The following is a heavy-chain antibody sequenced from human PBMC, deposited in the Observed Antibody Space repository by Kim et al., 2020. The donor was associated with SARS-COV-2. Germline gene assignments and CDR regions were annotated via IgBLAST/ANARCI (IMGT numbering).Heavy chain of an antibody. Sequence: AHVKGRFTISRDDSKNTLYLQMNSRKTEDTAVYYCTTVVVGVRGVTYYFDYWGQGTLVTVSS. D-gene: IGHD3-10*01. J-gene: IGHJ4*02. CDR3: TTVVVGVRGVTYYFDY. V-gene: IGHV3-15*01.